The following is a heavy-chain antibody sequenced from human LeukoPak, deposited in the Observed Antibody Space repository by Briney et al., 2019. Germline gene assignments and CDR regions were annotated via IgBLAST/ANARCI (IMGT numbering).Heavy chain of an antibody. J-gene: IGHJ4*02. V-gene: IGHV1-2*02. CDR2: INPNSGGT. Sequence: ASVKVSCKASGYTFTGYYMHWVRQAPGQGLEWMGWINPNSGGTNYALKFQGRVTMTRDTSISTAYMELSRLRSDDTAVYYCARDRYYDFWSGYYKGELDYWGQGTLVTVSS. D-gene: IGHD3-3*01. CDR3: ARDRYYDFWSGYYKGELDY. CDR1: GYTFTGYY.